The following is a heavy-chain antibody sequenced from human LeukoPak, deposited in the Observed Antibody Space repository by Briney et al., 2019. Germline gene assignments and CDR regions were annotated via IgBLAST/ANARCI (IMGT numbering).Heavy chain of an antibody. V-gene: IGHV1-18*01. J-gene: IGHJ3*02. CDR3: ARDLRSSSWRRGVAFDI. CDR2: ISAYNGNT. D-gene: IGHD6-13*01. CDR1: GGTFSNYA. Sequence: ASVKVSCKASGGTFSNYAINWVRQAPGQGREWMGWISAYNGNTNYAQKLQGRVTMSTDTSTSTAYMELRSLRSDDTAVYYCARDLRSSSWRRGVAFDIWGQGTMVTVSS.